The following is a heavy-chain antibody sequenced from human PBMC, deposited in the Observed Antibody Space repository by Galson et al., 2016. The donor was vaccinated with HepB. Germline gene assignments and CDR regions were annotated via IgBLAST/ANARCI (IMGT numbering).Heavy chain of an antibody. Sequence: SLRLSCAASGFSVTGSYMTWVRQAPGKGLDSVSVIYSGDSSYYADSVKGRFTISRDHSKNTLFLEMNSLRAEDTAVYYCATMGAALIRSGSVSFDIWGQGTLVSVSA. CDR2: IYSGDSS. CDR3: ATMGAALIRSGSVSFDI. J-gene: IGHJ3*02. V-gene: IGHV3-53*01. D-gene: IGHD1-26*01. CDR1: GFSVTGSY.